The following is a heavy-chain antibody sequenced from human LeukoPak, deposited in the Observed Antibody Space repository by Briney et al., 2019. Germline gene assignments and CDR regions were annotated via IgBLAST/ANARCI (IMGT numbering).Heavy chain of an antibody. J-gene: IGHJ4*02. V-gene: IGHV5-51*01. Sequence: GESLKISCKGSGYSFTSYWIGWVRQMPGKGLEWMGIIYPGDSDTRYSPSFQGQVTISADKSISTAYLQWSSLKASDTAMYYCALIEEIYDSSGEDLDYWGQGTLVTVSS. CDR2: IYPGDSDT. D-gene: IGHD3-22*01. CDR3: ALIEEIYDSSGEDLDY. CDR1: GYSFTSYW.